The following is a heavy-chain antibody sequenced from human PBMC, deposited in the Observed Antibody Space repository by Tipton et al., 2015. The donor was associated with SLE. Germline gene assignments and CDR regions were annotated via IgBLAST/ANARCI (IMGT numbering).Heavy chain of an antibody. D-gene: IGHD2-21*01. CDR1: GFTFSSYA. V-gene: IGHV3-64*02. CDR3: ARDIPYYYYMDV. CDR2: ISSNGGST. J-gene: IGHJ6*03. Sequence: SLRLSCAASGFTFSSYAMHWVRQAPGKGLEYVSAISSNGGSTYYADSVKGRFTISRDNSKNSLYLQMNSLRAEDTAVYYCARDIPYYYYMDVWGKGTTVTVSS.